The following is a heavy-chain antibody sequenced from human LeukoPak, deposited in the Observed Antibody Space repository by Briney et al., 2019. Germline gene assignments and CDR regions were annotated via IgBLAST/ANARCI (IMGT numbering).Heavy chain of an antibody. J-gene: IGHJ4*02. CDR3: GVSGGSSSGY. CDR1: GFTFSAHE. D-gene: IGHD2-15*01. CDR2: ISSSSSSI. V-gene: IGHV3-48*03. Sequence: PGGSLRLSCAASGFTFSAHEMWWGRQAPGKGLGWVSYISSSSSSIYYAESVRGRFTISRDNAKNSVYMQMNRLSVDDTCVYNCGVSGGSSSGYWGQGTQVSLCS.